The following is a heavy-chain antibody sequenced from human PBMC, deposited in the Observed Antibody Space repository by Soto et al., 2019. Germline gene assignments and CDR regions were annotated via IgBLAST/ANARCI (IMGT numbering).Heavy chain of an antibody. D-gene: IGHD3-9*01. J-gene: IGHJ6*02. CDR1: GDSVSSNSAA. Sequence: KQSQTLSLTCVISGDSVSSNSAAWNWIRQSPSGGLEWLGRTYYRSKWYSDYAVSLKSPITINPDTSRNQFSLQLNSVTPEDTAVYYCARDFPPHYDSLTGYETHGMGVWGQGTTVTVSS. CDR2: TYYRSKWYS. V-gene: IGHV6-1*01. CDR3: ARDFPPHYDSLTGYETHGMGV.